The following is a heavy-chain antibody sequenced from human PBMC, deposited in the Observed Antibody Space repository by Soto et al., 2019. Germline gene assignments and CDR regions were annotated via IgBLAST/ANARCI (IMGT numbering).Heavy chain of an antibody. CDR1: GFTFDDYA. V-gene: IGHV3-9*01. CDR2: ISWNSGSI. D-gene: IGHD1-7*01. Sequence: EVQLVESGGGLVQPGRSLRLSCAASGFTFDDYAMHWVRQAPGKGLEWVSGISWNSGSIGYADSVKGRFTISRDNAKNYLYLQMNSLRAEDTALYYCAMWWHNWNSAAFDIWGQGTMVTVSS. CDR3: AMWWHNWNSAAFDI. J-gene: IGHJ3*02.